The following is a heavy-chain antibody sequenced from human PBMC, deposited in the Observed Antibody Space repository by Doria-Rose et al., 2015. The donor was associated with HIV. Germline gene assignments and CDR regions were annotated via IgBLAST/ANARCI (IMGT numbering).Heavy chain of an antibody. D-gene: IGHD6-13*01. Sequence: ESGPVLVKPTETLTLTCTVSGGSLSSPGMGVSWIRQPPGKALEWLAYIFSDDERSYKTSLKSRLTISRGPSKSQVVLTMTDMDAVDTATYYCARIKSSRWYHKYYFDFWGQGTLVIVSA. CDR3: ARIKSSRWYHKYYFDF. CDR2: IFSDDER. CDR1: GGSLSSPGMG. V-gene: IGHV2-26*01. J-gene: IGHJ4*02.